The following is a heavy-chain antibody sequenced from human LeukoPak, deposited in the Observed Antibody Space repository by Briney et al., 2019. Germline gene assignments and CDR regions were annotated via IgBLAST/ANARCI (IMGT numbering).Heavy chain of an antibody. J-gene: IGHJ4*02. CDR1: GDSLNSGYSY. CDR2: IYTSVST. Sequence: SQTLSLTCTVSGDSLNSGYSYWNWIRQPAGKGLEWIGRIYTSVSTNYNPSLKSRVTISVDTSKNQFSLRLTSVTAADTAVYYCARHVRGYYDFWSGYPDYWGQGTLVTVSS. V-gene: IGHV4-61*02. CDR3: ARHVRGYYDFWSGYPDY. D-gene: IGHD3-3*01.